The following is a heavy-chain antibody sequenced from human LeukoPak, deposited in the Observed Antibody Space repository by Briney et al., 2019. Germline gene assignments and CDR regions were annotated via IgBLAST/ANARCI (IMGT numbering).Heavy chain of an antibody. CDR2: ISSSSSYI. CDR1: GFTFSSYS. D-gene: IGHD3-22*01. CDR3: AGYYDSSGYYYRA. Sequence: GGSLRLSCAASGFTFSSYSINWVRQAPGKGLEWVSSISSSSSYIYYADSVKGRFTISRDNAKNSLYLQMNSLRAEDTAVYYCAGYYDSSGYYYRAWGQGTLVTVSS. J-gene: IGHJ5*02. V-gene: IGHV3-21*01.